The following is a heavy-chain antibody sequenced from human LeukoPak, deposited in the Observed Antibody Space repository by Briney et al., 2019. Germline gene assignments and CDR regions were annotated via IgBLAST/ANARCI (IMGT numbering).Heavy chain of an antibody. CDR2: ISSSSSYI. J-gene: IGHJ3*02. CDR3: VLDYGGNSALRDAFDI. D-gene: IGHD4-23*01. Sequence: GGSLRLSCAASGFTFSSYSMNWVRQAPGKGLEWVSSISSSSSYIYYADSVKGRFTISRDNAKNSLYLQMNSLRAEDTAVYYCVLDYGGNSALRDAFDIWGQGTMVTVSS. V-gene: IGHV3-21*04. CDR1: GFTFSSYS.